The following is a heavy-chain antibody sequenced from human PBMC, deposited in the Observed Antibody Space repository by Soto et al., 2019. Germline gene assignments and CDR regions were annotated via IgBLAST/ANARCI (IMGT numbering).Heavy chain of an antibody. J-gene: IGHJ5*02. CDR3: ARTGENVLKIAAAGCWFDP. V-gene: IGHV1-69*13. Sequence: GASVKVSCKASGGTFSSYAISWVRQAPGQGLEWMGGIIPIFGTANYAQKFQGRVTITADESTSTAYMELSSLRSEDTAVYYCARTGENVLKIAAAGCWFDPWGQGTLVTVSS. CDR2: IIPIFGTA. CDR1: GGTFSSYA. D-gene: IGHD6-13*01.